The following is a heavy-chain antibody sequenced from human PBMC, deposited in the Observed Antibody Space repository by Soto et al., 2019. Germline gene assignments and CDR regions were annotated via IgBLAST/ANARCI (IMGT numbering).Heavy chain of an antibody. CDR3: AREGSYDYIWESYPPASYYYYMDV. CDR2: ISAYNGNT. CDR1: GYTFTSYG. J-gene: IGHJ6*03. V-gene: IGHV1-18*01. Sequence: ASVKVSCKASGYTFTSYGISWVRQAPGQGLEWMGWISAYNGNTNYAQKLQGRVTMTTDTSTSTAYMELRSLRSDDTAVYYCAREGSYDYIWESYPPASYYYYMDVWGKGTTVTVSS. D-gene: IGHD3-16*02.